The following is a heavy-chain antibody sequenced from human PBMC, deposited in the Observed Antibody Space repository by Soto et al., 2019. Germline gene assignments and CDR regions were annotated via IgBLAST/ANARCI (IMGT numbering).Heavy chain of an antibody. CDR1: GYIFVNYG. CDR2: ISPYTGYT. CDR3: VKVDNYVTPTPQDV. Sequence: QVQLVQSGDEVQKPGASVKVSCKASGYIFVNYGIAWVRQAPGQGLEWMGWISPYTGYTHSATKVQGRLTMTTDTSTSTAYMDLGSLTSDDTAVYYCVKVDNYVTPTPQDVWGQGTTVTVSS. J-gene: IGHJ6*02. V-gene: IGHV1-18*01. D-gene: IGHD3-16*01.